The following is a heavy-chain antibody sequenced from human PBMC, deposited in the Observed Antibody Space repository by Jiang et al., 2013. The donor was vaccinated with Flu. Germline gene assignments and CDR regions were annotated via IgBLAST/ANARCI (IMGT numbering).Heavy chain of an antibody. CDR2: IYSDGST. J-gene: IGHJ2*01. D-gene: IGHD3/OR15-3a*01. Sequence: GSGLVKPSQTLSLTCTVSGGSISSGSYYWSWIRQPAGKGLEWIGRIYSDGSTNYNPSLKRRVTMSVDTSKKQFSLKLSSVTAADTAVYLCARDAFGLGYPLLDYYFDLWGRGTLVTVSS. CDR1: GGSISSGSYY. CDR3: ARDAFGLGYPLLDYYFDL. V-gene: IGHV4-61*02.